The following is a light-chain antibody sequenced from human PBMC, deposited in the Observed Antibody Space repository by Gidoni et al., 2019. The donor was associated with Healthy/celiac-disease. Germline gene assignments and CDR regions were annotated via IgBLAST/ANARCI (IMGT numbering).Light chain of an antibody. Sequence: DIQMNQSPSSLSASVGDRVTITCQASQDISNYLNWYQQKPGKAPKLLIYDASNLETGVPSRFSGSGSGTDFTFTISSLQPEDIATYYCQQYDNLPPPTFGGGTKVEIK. CDR2: DAS. J-gene: IGKJ4*01. V-gene: IGKV1-33*01. CDR3: QQYDNLPPPT. CDR1: QDISNY.